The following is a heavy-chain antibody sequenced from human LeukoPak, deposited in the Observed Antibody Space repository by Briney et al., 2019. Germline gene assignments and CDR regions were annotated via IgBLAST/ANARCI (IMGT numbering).Heavy chain of an antibody. J-gene: IGHJ4*02. CDR2: ISGSGGST. Sequence: GGSLRLSCAASGFTFSSYAMSWVRQAPGKGLEWVSAISGSGGSTYYADSVKGRFTISRDNSKNTLYLQMNSLRAEDTAVYYCAKEHYDYVWGSYRFGSFDFWGQGTLVTVSS. CDR1: GFTFSSYA. D-gene: IGHD3-16*02. CDR3: AKEHYDYVWGSYRFGSFDF. V-gene: IGHV3-23*01.